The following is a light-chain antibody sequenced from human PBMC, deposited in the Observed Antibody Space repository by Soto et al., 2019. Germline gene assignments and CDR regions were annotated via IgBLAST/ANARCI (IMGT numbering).Light chain of an antibody. Sequence: EIVLTQSPATLSLSPGERATLSCRASQSVSRYLAWYQQKPGQAPRLLIYDASNRATGIPARFSGSGSGTDFTLTISSLEPEDFAVYYCQQRINGPHSLTFGGWTKVESK. V-gene: IGKV3-11*01. CDR3: QQRINGPHSLT. CDR2: DAS. CDR1: QSVSRY. J-gene: IGKJ4*01.